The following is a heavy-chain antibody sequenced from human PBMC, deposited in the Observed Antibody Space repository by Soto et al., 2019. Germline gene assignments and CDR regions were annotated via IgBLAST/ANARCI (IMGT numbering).Heavy chain of an antibody. Sequence: QVQLVESGGGVVQPGRSLRLSCAASGFTFSSYGMHWVRQAPGKGLERVAVISYDGSNKYYADSVKGRFTISRDNSKNTLYLQMNSLRAEDTAVYYCAKGGEGSGWYSPYFDYWGQGTLVTVSS. CDR3: AKGGEGSGWYSPYFDY. CDR1: GFTFSSYG. V-gene: IGHV3-30*18. J-gene: IGHJ4*02. D-gene: IGHD6-19*01. CDR2: ISYDGSNK.